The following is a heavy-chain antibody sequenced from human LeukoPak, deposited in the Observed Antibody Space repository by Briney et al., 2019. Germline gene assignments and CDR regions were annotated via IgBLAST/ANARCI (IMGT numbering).Heavy chain of an antibody. Sequence: SETLSLTCAVYGGSFSGYYWSWIRQPPGKGLEWIGETNHSGSTNYNPSLKSRVTISVDTSKNQFSLKLSSVTAADTAVYYCASLGRSSSSWYYFDYWGQGTLVTVSS. CDR2: TNHSGST. J-gene: IGHJ4*02. D-gene: IGHD6-13*01. CDR3: ASLGRSSSSWYYFDY. CDR1: GGSFSGYY. V-gene: IGHV4-34*01.